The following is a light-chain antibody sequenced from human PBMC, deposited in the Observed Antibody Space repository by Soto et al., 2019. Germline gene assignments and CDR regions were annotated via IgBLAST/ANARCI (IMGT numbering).Light chain of an antibody. V-gene: IGLV1-51*01. Sequence: QSVLAQPPSVSAAPGQKVTISCSGSSSNIGGNSVSWYQQLPGTAPKLLIYDDNKRPSGIPDRFSGSKSGTSATLGITGFQTGDEADYYCGSWDSRMSAYVFGTGTKVPVL. CDR3: GSWDSRMSAYV. CDR2: DDN. CDR1: SSNIGGNS. J-gene: IGLJ1*01.